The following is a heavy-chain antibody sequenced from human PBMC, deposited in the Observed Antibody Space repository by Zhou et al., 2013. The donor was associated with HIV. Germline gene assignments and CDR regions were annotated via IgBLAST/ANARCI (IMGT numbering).Heavy chain of an antibody. Sequence: QVQLVQSGAEVKKPGSSVKVSCKASGGTFSSYAISWVRQAPGQGLEWMGGIIPIFGTANYAQKFQGRVTITTDESTSTAYMELSSLRSEDTAVYYCARGSCSGGSCYGYYYYYYMDVWGKGTTVTVSS. J-gene: IGHJ6*03. D-gene: IGHD2-15*01. V-gene: IGHV1-69*05. CDR1: GGTFSSYA. CDR2: IIPIFGTA. CDR3: ARGSCSGGSCYGYYYYYYMDV.